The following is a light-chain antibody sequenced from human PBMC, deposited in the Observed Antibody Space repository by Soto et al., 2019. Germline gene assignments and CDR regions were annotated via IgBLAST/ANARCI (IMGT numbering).Light chain of an antibody. J-gene: IGKJ4*01. CDR1: QSISYW. Sequence: DIQMTQSPSTLSASVGDRVTITCRASQSISYWLAWYQQKPGKAPKLLIYKASKLESGVPSRFSGSGSGTEFSLTISSLQRDDFATYYCQQYANYPLTFGGGTKVEIK. CDR3: QQYANYPLT. V-gene: IGKV1-5*03. CDR2: KAS.